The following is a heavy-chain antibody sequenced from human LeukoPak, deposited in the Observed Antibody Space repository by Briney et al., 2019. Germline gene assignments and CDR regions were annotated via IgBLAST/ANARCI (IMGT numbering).Heavy chain of an antibody. CDR3: AKSVVVGATDDS. CDR2: IYSGGST. D-gene: IGHD2-15*01. J-gene: IGHJ4*02. Sequence: GGSLRLSCAASGFTVSSNYMSWVRQAPGKGLEWVSVIYSGGSTYYADSVKGRFTISRDNSKNTLSLQMNSLRAEDTAVYYCAKSVVVGATDDSWGQGTLVTVSS. V-gene: IGHV3-66*01. CDR1: GFTVSSNY.